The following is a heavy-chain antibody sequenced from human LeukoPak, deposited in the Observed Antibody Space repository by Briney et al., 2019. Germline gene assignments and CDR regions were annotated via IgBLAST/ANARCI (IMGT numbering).Heavy chain of an antibody. CDR1: GFTFSSYG. Sequence: GGSLRLSCAASGFTFSSYGMHWVRQAPGKGLEWVAFMRYDGSNKYYADSVKGRFTISRDNSKNTLSLQMNSLRAEDTAVYYCVRWYGGSGLENYYYYMDVWGKGTTVTVSS. D-gene: IGHD3-10*01. J-gene: IGHJ6*03. CDR2: MRYDGSNK. V-gene: IGHV3-30*02. CDR3: VRWYGGSGLENYYYYMDV.